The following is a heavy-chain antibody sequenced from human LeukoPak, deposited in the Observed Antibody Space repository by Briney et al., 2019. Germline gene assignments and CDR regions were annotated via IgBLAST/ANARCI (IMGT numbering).Heavy chain of an antibody. CDR2: ISSSSSTI. CDR3: ARGPSLDDFWSGYPSPYYMDV. Sequence: GGSLRLSCAASGFTFSSYSMNWVRQAPGKGLEWVPYISSSSSTIYYADSVKGRFTISRDNAKNSLYLQMNSLRAEDTAVYYCARGPSLDDFWSGYPSPYYMDVWGKGTTVTVSS. V-gene: IGHV3-48*01. D-gene: IGHD3-3*01. J-gene: IGHJ6*03. CDR1: GFTFSSYS.